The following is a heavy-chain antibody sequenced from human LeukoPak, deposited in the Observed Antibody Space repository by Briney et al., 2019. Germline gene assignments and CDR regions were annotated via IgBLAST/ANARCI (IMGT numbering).Heavy chain of an antibody. V-gene: IGHV4-39*01. CDR1: GGSISTSGFS. Sequence: PSETLSLTCTVSGGSISTSGFSWGWIRQPPGEGLEWIGRISYNGSTYYNPSLKSRVTISVDTSKNQFSLKLSSVTAADTAVYYCASMDSSSWYWFDPWGQGTLVTVSS. D-gene: IGHD6-13*01. CDR3: ASMDSSSWYWFDP. J-gene: IGHJ5*02. CDR2: ISYNGST.